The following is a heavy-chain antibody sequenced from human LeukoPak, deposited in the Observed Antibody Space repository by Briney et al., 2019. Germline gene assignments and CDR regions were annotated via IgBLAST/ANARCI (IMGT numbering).Heavy chain of an antibody. CDR2: IYYSGST. J-gene: IGHJ4*02. D-gene: IGHD5-18*01. Sequence: SETLSLTCTASGGSISSYYWRWIRQPPGKGLEWIGYIYYSGSTNYNPSLKSRVTISVDTSKNQFSLKLSSVTAADTAVYYCARGIVDTAMVFDWGQGTLVTVSS. V-gene: IGHV4-59*01. CDR1: GGSISSYY. CDR3: ARGIVDTAMVFD.